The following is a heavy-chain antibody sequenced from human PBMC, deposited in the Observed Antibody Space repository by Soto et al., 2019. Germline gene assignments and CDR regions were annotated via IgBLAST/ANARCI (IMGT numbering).Heavy chain of an antibody. D-gene: IGHD1-26*01. J-gene: IGHJ6*02. CDR3: ARHTDSGSYYSSYYYYYYGMDV. CDR1: GGTFSSYT. V-gene: IGHV1-69*02. Sequence: GASVKVSCKASGGTFSSYTISWVRQAPGLGLEWMGRIIPILGIANYAQKFQGRVTITADKSTSTAYMELSSLRSEDTAVYYCARHTDSGSYYSSYYYYYYGMDVWGQGTTVTVSS. CDR2: IIPILGIA.